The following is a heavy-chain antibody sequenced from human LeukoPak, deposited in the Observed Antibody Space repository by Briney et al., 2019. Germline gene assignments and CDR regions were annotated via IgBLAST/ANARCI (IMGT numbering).Heavy chain of an antibody. V-gene: IGHV4-34*01. D-gene: IGHD3-10*01. CDR2: INHSGSN. J-gene: IGHJ4*02. CDR3: ARASYFGFDY. CDR1: GGSFSGYY. Sequence: SETLSLTCAVYGGSFSGYYWSWIRQPPGKGLEGIGEINHSGSNNYNPSLKSRVTISVDPSKNQFSLKLSSVTAADTAVYYCARASYFGFDYWGQGTLVPVSS.